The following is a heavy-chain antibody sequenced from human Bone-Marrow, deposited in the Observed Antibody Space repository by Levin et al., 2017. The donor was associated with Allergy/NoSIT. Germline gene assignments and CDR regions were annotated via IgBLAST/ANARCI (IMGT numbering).Heavy chain of an antibody. CDR3: ARDLTPYNSGWYDALDS. CDR1: GFTFSDYW. Sequence: GESLKISCAASGFTFSDYWMTWVRQAPGKGPEWVANIKLDGSEKNYVDSVKGRFTISRDNTMNSLYLQVNSLRAEDTAVYYCARDLTPYNSGWYDALDSWGQGTMVTVSS. CDR2: IKLDGSEK. J-gene: IGHJ3*02. V-gene: IGHV3-7*04. D-gene: IGHD6-19*01.